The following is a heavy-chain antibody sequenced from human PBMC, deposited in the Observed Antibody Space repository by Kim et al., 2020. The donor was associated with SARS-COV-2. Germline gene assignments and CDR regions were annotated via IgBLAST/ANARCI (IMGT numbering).Heavy chain of an antibody. J-gene: IGHJ4*02. Sequence: TYYNPSLKSRVTISVDTSKNQFSLKLSSVTAADTAVYYCASSSGWFPNLGWGQGTLVTVSS. CDR3: ASSSGWFPNLG. V-gene: IGHV4-39*01. CDR2: T. D-gene: IGHD6-19*01.